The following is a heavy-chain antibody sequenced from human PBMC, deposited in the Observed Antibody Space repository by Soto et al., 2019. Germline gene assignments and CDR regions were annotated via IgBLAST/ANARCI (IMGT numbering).Heavy chain of an antibody. CDR1: GDSVTSGDYY. J-gene: IGHJ6*02. V-gene: IGHV4-61*08. CDR3: ARHDVIAKLQNGMGL. Sequence: PSEPLSLTCTVSGDSVTSGDYYWSWIRQPPGKGLEWIGYIYYSGTTLYTPSLKSRVTISVDTSNNQFSLKLSSVTAADTAVYYCARHDVIAKLQNGMGLWGQGTMVTVSS. CDR2: IYYSGTT.